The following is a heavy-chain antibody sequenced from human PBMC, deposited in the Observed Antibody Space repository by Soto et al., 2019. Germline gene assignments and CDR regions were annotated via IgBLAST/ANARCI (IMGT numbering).Heavy chain of an antibody. J-gene: IGHJ3*02. D-gene: IGHD3-16*01. CDR1: GGSISSGDYY. CDR2: IYYSGST. Sequence: QVQLQESGPGLVKPSQTLSLTCTVSGGSISSGDYYWSWIRQPPGKGLEWIGYIYYSGSTYYNPSLKSRVTISVDTSKNQFSLKLSSVTAADTAVYYCARDMAYDYVWGSYIRHDALDIWGQGTMVTVSS. V-gene: IGHV4-30-4*01. CDR3: ARDMAYDYVWGSYIRHDALDI.